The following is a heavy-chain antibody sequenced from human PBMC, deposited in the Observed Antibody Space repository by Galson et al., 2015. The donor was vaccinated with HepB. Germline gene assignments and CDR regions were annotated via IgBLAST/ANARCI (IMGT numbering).Heavy chain of an antibody. CDR3: ARSPIVVVHTNWFDS. J-gene: IGHJ5*01. CDR2: ASYRSKWGN. CDR1: GGSVSSSDAA. V-gene: IGHV6-1*01. Sequence: CAISGGSVSSSDAAWNWIRRSPSRGLEWLGRASYRSKWGNAYAESVNRRITINPDTSKNQFSLQLNSVTPEDKAVYYCARSPIVVVHTNWFDSWGQGTLVTVSS. D-gene: IGHD2-15*01.